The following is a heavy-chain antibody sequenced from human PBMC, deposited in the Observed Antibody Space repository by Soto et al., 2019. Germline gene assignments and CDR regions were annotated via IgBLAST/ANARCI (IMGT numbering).Heavy chain of an antibody. J-gene: IGHJ4*02. V-gene: IGHV4-59*01. CDR2: IYSGGTT. Sequence: PSETLSLTCTVSGGSISNDYCNWIRQSPGKGREWIGYIYSGGTTNYNPSLKSRVTISVDTSKNQFSLKLNSVTAADTAVYYCARDGSERPATYWGQGILVTVSS. CDR1: GGSISNDY. D-gene: IGHD3-10*01. CDR3: ARDGSERPATY.